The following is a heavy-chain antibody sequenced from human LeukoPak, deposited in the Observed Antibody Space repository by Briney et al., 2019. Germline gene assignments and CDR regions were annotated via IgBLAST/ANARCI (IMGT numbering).Heavy chain of an antibody. CDR3: ARAKARNDAFDI. J-gene: IGHJ3*02. Sequence: ASVKVSCKASGYTFTSYYMHWVRQAPGQGLEWMGIINPSGGSTSYAQKFQGRVTMTRNTSISTAYMELSSLRSEDTAVYYCARAKARNDAFDIWGQGTMVTVSS. CDR1: GYTFTSYY. D-gene: IGHD1-14*01. CDR2: INPSGGST. V-gene: IGHV1-46*01.